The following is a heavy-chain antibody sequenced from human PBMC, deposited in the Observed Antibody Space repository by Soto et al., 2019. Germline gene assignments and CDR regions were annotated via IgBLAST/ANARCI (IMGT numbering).Heavy chain of an antibody. D-gene: IGHD3-10*01. V-gene: IGHV4-31*03. CDR1: GGSISSGGYY. CDR2: IDYSGST. Sequence: SETLSLTCTVSGGSISSGGYYWSRIRQHPGKGLEWIGYIDYSGSTYYNPSLKSRVTISVDTSKNQFSLKLSSVTAADTAVYYCAGASLWFGELRWFDPWGQGTLVTVSS. J-gene: IGHJ5*02. CDR3: AGASLWFGELRWFDP.